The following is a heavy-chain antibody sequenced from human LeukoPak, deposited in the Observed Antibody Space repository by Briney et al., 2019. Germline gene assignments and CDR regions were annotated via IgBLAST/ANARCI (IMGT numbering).Heavy chain of an antibody. CDR2: MNPNSGNT. CDR1: GYTFTSYD. CDR3: ARVRTEAWIQLWTKRYYFDY. Sequence: ASVKVSYKASGYTFTSYDINWVRQATGQGLEWMGWMNPNSGNTGYAQKFQGRVTMTRNTSISTAYMELSSLRSEDTAVYYCARVRTEAWIQLWTKRYYFDYWGQGTLVTVSS. J-gene: IGHJ4*02. D-gene: IGHD5-18*01. V-gene: IGHV1-8*01.